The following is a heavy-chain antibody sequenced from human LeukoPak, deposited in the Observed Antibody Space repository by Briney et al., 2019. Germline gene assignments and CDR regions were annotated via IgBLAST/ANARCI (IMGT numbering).Heavy chain of an antibody. J-gene: IGHJ4*02. CDR3: AKRMTSEQWSGFDY. Sequence: GSLRLSCAASGFTFSSYAMHWVRQAPGKGLEYVSAISSNGGSTYYANSVKGRFTISRDNSKNTLCLQMNSLRAEDTAVYYCAKRMTSEQWSGFDYWGQGTLVTVSS. CDR1: GFTFSSYA. V-gene: IGHV3-64*01. CDR2: ISSNGGST. D-gene: IGHD6-19*01.